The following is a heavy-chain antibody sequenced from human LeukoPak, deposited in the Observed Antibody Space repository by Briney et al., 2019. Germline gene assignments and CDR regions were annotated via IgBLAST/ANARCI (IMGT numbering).Heavy chain of an antibody. Sequence: SETLSLTCTVSGASVSSGSYYWSWIRQPPGKGLEWIGYIYYNGSANYNPSLKSRVTISVDTSKNQFSLKLSSVTAADTAVYYCAREVLSATNYGIDVWGQGTTVTVSS. CDR3: AREVLSATNYGIDV. J-gene: IGHJ6*02. V-gene: IGHV4-61*01. CDR1: GASVSSGSYY. CDR2: IYYNGSA.